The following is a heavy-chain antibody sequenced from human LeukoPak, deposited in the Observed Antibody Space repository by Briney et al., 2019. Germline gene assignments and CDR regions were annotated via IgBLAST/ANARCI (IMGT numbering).Heavy chain of an antibody. D-gene: IGHD6-19*01. CDR3: ATDGYYSSGWSFDY. V-gene: IGHV1-24*01. J-gene: IGHJ4*02. Sequence: ASVNVSCKVSGYTLTELSMHWVRQAPGKGLEWMGGFDPEDGETIYAQKFQGRVTMTEDTSTDAAYMELSSLRSEDTAVYYCATDGYYSSGWSFDYWGQGTLVTVSS. CDR1: GYTLTELS. CDR2: FDPEDGET.